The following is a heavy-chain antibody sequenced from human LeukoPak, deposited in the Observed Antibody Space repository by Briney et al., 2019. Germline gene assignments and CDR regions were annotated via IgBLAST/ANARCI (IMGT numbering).Heavy chain of an antibody. CDR3: ARDYCSSTSCYRVYYYYYGMDV. Sequence: ASVKVSCKASGYTFTSYGISWVRQAPGQGLEWMGWISAYNGNTNYAQKLQGRVTMTTDTSTSTAYMELRSLRSDDTAVYYCARDYCSSTSCYRVYYYYYGMDVWGQGTTVTASS. V-gene: IGHV1-18*01. J-gene: IGHJ6*02. D-gene: IGHD2-2*02. CDR1: GYTFTSYG. CDR2: ISAYNGNT.